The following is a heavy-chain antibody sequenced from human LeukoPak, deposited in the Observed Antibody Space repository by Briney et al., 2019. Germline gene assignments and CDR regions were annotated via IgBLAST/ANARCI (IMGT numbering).Heavy chain of an antibody. CDR1: GGSFSGYY. V-gene: IGHV4-34*01. CDR3: ARHNGGGVGSYVAPGPPDYFDY. CDR2: IYFSGGT. Sequence: SETLSLTCAVYGGSFSGYYWSWIRQPPGKGLECIGSIYFSGGTYHNPSLRSRVTISLDTSKKQLSLKLSSVTAADTAVYYCARHNGGGVGSYVAPGPPDYFDYWGQGNLVTVS. D-gene: IGHD1-26*01. J-gene: IGHJ4*02.